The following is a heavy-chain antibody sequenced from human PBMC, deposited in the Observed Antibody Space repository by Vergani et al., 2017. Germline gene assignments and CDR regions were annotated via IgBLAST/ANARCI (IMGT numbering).Heavy chain of an antibody. V-gene: IGHV1-69*12. CDR1: GGAFSTYA. Sequence: QVQLVQSGAEVKKPGSSVRVSCKTSGGAFSTYAIHWVRQAPGQGLEWMGAIIPNFSPARSAQKFQGRVTITADESTRTVYMELNSLRYDDSAVYYCARDRMGVRFRQPHYYGMDVWGQGTRVTVSS. CDR2: IIPNFSPA. J-gene: IGHJ6*02. D-gene: IGHD1-14*01. CDR3: ARDRMGVRFRQPHYYGMDV.